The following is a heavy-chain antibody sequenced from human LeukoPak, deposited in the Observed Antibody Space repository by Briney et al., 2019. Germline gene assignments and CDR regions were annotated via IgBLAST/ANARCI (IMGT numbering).Heavy chain of an antibody. CDR2: IGSDGKT. CDR1: GFPFSSYA. CDR3: ARDLHYHVAMDV. V-gene: IGHV3-23*01. D-gene: IGHD2-21*01. Sequence: QPGGSLRLSCEASGFPFSSYAMTWVRQAPGKGLEWVSSIGSDGKTHYSESVKGRFVISRDNFGGMVFLQLNSLKVEDTALYYCARDLHYHVAMDVWGQGITVTFSS. J-gene: IGHJ6*02.